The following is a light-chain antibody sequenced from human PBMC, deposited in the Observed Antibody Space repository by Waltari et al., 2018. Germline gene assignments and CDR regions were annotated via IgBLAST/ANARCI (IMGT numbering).Light chain of an antibody. CDR2: RVS. CDR1: RSLVHSNGNTY. J-gene: IGKJ2*03. Sequence: DVVLTQSPLSLPVTLGQPASISCRSSRSLVHSNGNTYLAWFHQRPGQSPRRLLYRVSERDSGVPDRFSGSGSATDFTLRISRVEAEDVGLYYCMQGTHWPVYSFGQGTKLEIK. V-gene: IGKV2-30*02. CDR3: MQGTHWPVYS.